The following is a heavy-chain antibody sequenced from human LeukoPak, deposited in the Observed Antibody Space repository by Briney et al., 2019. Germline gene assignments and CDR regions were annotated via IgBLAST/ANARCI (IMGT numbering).Heavy chain of an antibody. CDR1: GFTFSSYV. CDR3: ARSFTMVRGVIHYYYMDV. CDR2: ISSISTYI. V-gene: IGHV3-21*01. Sequence: GGSLRLSCAASGFTFSSYVMNWVRQAPGRGLEWVSSISSISTYIYYADSVKGRFTISRDNAKNSLYLQANSLRAEDTALYYCARSFTMVRGVIHYYYMDVWGKGTTVTISS. D-gene: IGHD3-10*01. J-gene: IGHJ6*03.